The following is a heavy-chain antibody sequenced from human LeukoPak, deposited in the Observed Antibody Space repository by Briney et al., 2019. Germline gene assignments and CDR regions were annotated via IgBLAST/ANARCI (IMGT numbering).Heavy chain of an antibody. Sequence: GGSLRLSCAASGFSVGFNYMTWVRQAPGKGLEWVSVIYSGGSTDYGESVKGRFTISRDNSKNTVYLQMNSLRAEDTAVYYCARDRGSGWGFDYWGLGILVTVS. V-gene: IGHV3-66*01. CDR3: ARDRGSGWGFDY. CDR2: IYSGGST. CDR1: GFSVGFNY. J-gene: IGHJ4*02. D-gene: IGHD6-25*01.